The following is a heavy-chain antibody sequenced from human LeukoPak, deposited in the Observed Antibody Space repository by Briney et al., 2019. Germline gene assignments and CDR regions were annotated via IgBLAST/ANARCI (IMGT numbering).Heavy chain of an antibody. D-gene: IGHD2-15*01. CDR3: ARTWGIQRDIVVVVAATALDP. J-gene: IGHJ5*02. V-gene: IGHV1-69*06. Sequence: GASVKVSCKASGGTFSSYAISWVRQAPGQGLEWMGGIIPIFGTANYAQKFQGRVTITADKSTSTAYMELSSLRSEDTAVYYCARTWGIQRDIVVVVAATALDPWGQGTLVTVSS. CDR2: IIPIFGTA. CDR1: GGTFSSYA.